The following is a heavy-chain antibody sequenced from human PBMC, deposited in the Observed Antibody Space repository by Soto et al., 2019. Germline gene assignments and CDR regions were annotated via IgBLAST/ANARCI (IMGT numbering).Heavy chain of an antibody. CDR2: ISYDGSNK. Sequence: PGGSLRLSCAASGFTFSSYAMHWVRQAPGKGLEWVAVISYDGSNKYYADSVKGRFTISRDNSKNTLYLQMNSLRAEDTAVYYCARDSPADYNSGSYYAHFDYWGQGTLVTVSS. J-gene: IGHJ4*02. V-gene: IGHV3-30-3*01. CDR1: GFTFSSYA. D-gene: IGHD3-10*01. CDR3: ARDSPADYNSGSYYAHFDY.